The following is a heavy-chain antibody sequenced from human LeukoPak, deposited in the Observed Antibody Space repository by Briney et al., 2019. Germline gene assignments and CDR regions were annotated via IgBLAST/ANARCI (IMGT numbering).Heavy chain of an antibody. CDR2: INPSGGST. CDR1: GYTFTGYY. J-gene: IGHJ3*02. Sequence: ASVKVSCKASGYTFTGYYMHWVRQAPGQGLEWMGIINPSGGSTSYAQKFQGRVTMTRDMSTSTVYMELSSLRSEDTAVYYCATDLTPYKNAFDIWDQGTMVTVSS. D-gene: IGHD1-1*01. CDR3: ATDLTPYKNAFDI. V-gene: IGHV1-46*01.